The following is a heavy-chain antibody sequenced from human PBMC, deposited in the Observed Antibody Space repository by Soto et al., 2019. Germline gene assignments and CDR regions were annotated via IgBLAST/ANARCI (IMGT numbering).Heavy chain of an antibody. D-gene: IGHD3-3*01. Sequence: GGSLRLSCVASGFNFDDHVMHWVRQVPGKGLEWVGHINWDGYSIGYGGSVRGRFTISRDNAKNTLYLQMNSLRRGDTALYYCARSWSGSTSGRVDVWGQGTTVTVSS. J-gene: IGHJ6*02. V-gene: IGHV3-9*01. CDR3: ARSWSGSTSGRVDV. CDR1: GFNFDDHV. CDR2: INWDGYSI.